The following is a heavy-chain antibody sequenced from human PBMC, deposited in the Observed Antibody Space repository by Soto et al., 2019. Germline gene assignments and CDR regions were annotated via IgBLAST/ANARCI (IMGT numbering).Heavy chain of an antibody. Sequence: QVQLVESGGGVVQPGRSLRLSCAASGFTFSSYAMHWVRQAPGKGLEWVAVISYDGSNKYYADSVKGRFTISRDNSKNTLYLQMNSLRAEDTAVYYCARDPPGVVPGDEYFQHWGQGTLVTVSS. D-gene: IGHD2-2*01. J-gene: IGHJ1*01. CDR1: GFTFSSYA. V-gene: IGHV3-30-3*01. CDR3: ARDPPGVVPGDEYFQH. CDR2: ISYDGSNK.